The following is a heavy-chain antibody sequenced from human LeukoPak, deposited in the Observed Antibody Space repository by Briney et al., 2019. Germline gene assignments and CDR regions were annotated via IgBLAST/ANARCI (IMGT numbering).Heavy chain of an antibody. V-gene: IGHV3-21*01. Sequence: PGGSLRLSCAASGFTFSTYSMNWVRQAPGKGLEWVSYISSSSTYIYYADSVKGRFTTSRDNAKNSLYLQMNSLRAEDTAVYYCARHYGDYPDNWGQGVLVTVSS. D-gene: IGHD4-17*01. CDR3: ARHYGDYPDN. CDR1: GFTFSTYS. CDR2: ISSSSTYI. J-gene: IGHJ4*02.